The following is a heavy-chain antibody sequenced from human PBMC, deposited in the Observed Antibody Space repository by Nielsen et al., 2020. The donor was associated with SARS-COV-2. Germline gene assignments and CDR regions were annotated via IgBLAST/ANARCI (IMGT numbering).Heavy chain of an antibody. J-gene: IGHJ4*02. D-gene: IGHD1-26*01. CDR1: GYTFTSYG. CDR3: ARGRSIVGATTPKSNYFDY. V-gene: IGHV1-18*01. Sequence: ASVKVSCKASGYTFTSYGISWVRQAPGQGLEWMGWISAYNGNTNYAQKLQGRVTMTTDTSTSTAYMELRSLRSDDTAVYYCARGRSIVGATTPKSNYFDYWGQGTLVTVSS. CDR2: ISAYNGNT.